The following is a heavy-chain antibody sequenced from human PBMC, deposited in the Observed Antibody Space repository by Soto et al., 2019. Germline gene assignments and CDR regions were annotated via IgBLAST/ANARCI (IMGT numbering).Heavy chain of an antibody. J-gene: IGHJ4*02. CDR3: ATGGTTVTRRFDY. CDR1: GGGFSTYA. CDR2: ITPIFDTT. D-gene: IGHD4-17*01. Sequence: ASVKVSCKASGGGFSTYAITWVRQAPGQGLEGMGGITPIFDTTNYAQKFQGRVTITADESTTTVHMELTSLTSEDTAVYYCATGGTTVTRRFDYWGQGTLVTVSS. V-gene: IGHV1-69*13.